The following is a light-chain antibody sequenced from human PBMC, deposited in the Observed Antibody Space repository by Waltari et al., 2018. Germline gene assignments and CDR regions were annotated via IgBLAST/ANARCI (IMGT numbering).Light chain of an antibody. CDR1: SSDVGGYNY. CDR3: SSYTSSSTLDV. J-gene: IGLJ1*01. Sequence: QSALTQPASVSGSPGQSINISCTGTSSDVGGYNYVSWYQQHPGKVPKRMIYDFSNRPSGVSNRFSGSKSGNTASLTISGLQAEDEADYYCSSYTSSSTLDVFGTGTKVTVL. CDR2: DFS. V-gene: IGLV2-14*01.